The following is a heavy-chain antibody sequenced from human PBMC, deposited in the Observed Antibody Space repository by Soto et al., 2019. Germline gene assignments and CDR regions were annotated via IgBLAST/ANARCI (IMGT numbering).Heavy chain of an antibody. J-gene: IGHJ4*02. V-gene: IGHV4-30-4*01. CDR1: VGSISSGDYY. CDR2: IYYSGST. CDR3: AREVTMVRGLDY. Sequence: SETLSLTCTFSVGSISSGDYYWSWIRQPPGKGLEWIGYIYYSGSTYYNPSLKSRVTISVDTSKNQFSLKLSSVTAADTAVYYCAREVTMVRGLDYWGQGTLVTVSS. D-gene: IGHD3-10*01.